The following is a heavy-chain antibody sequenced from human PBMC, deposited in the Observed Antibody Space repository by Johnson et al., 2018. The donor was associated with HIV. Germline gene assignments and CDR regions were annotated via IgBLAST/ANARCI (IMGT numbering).Heavy chain of an antibody. V-gene: IGHV3-66*01. CDR3: ASLGGYSGYGHDAFDI. CDR2: IYSGGST. CDR1: GFTVSSDY. J-gene: IGHJ3*02. Sequence: VQLVESGGGLVQPGGSLRLSCAASGFTVSSDYMSWVRQAPGQGLEWVSLIYSGGSTYYADSVKGRFTISRDNSKNTLYLQMNSLRAEDTAVYYCASLGGYSGYGHDAFDIWGQGTMVTVSS. D-gene: IGHD5-12*01.